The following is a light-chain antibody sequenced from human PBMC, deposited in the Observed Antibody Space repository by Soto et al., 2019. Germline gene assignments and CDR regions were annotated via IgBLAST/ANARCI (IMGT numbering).Light chain of an antibody. CDR3: QQINIYPYT. Sequence: DIQLTQSPSSLSASVGDRVTITCRASQGITNHLAWYQQKPGKAPKLLIYAASTLQSGVPSRFSGSGYGTEFSLTISSLQPEDFAAYYCQQINIYPYTFGQGTKLEIK. J-gene: IGKJ2*01. CDR2: AAS. CDR1: QGITNH. V-gene: IGKV1-9*01.